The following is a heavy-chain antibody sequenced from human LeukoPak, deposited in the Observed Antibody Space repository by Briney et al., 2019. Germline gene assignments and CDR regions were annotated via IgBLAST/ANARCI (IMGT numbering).Heavy chain of an antibody. CDR2: IYTSGST. Sequence: SSETLSLTCTVSGGSISSYYWSWIRQPAGKGLEWIGRIYTSGSTSYNPSLKSRVTISVDTSKNQFSLKLSSVTAADTAVYYCAGQGYYYYMDVWGKGTTVTISS. CDR3: AGQGYYYYMDV. CDR1: GGSISSYY. J-gene: IGHJ6*03. V-gene: IGHV4-4*07.